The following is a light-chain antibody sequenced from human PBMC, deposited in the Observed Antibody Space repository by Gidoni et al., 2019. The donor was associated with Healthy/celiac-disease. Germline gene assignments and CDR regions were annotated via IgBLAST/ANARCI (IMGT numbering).Light chain of an antibody. J-gene: IGKJ2*01. CDR1: QSVSSSY. CDR3: QQYGSSPLYT. CDR2: GAS. Sequence: EIVLTQSPGTLSLSPGERATLSCRASQSVSSSYLAWYQQKPGQAPRLLIYGASSRATGIPDRFSGSGSGTDFTLTISRLEPEAFAVYYCQQYGSSPLYTFGQXTKLEIK. V-gene: IGKV3-20*01.